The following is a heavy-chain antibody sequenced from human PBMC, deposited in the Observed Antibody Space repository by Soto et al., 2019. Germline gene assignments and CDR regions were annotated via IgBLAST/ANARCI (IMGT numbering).Heavy chain of an antibody. CDR2: INHSGST. J-gene: IGHJ4*02. Sequence: PSETLSLTCAVYGGSFSGYYWSWIRQPPGKGLEWIGEINHSGSTNYNPSLKSRVTISVDTSKNQFSLKLSSVTAADTAVYYCARGLIELVRLLVVVKRFHYFDYWGQGTLVTVSS. V-gene: IGHV4-34*01. CDR3: ARGLIELVRLLVVVKRFHYFDY. CDR1: GGSFSGYY. D-gene: IGHD2-15*01.